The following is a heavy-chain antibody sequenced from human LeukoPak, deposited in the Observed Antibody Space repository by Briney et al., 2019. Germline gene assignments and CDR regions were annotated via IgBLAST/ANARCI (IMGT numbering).Heavy chain of an antibody. Sequence: GRSLRLSCAASGFTFDDYAMHWVRQAPGKGLEWVSGISWNSGSIGYADSVKGRFTISRDNAKDSLYLQMNSLRAEDTALYYCAKDIFLGYCSSTSCSARLGLMDVWGQGTTVTVSS. CDR2: ISWNSGSI. CDR3: AKDIFLGYCSSTSCSARLGLMDV. D-gene: IGHD2-2*01. J-gene: IGHJ6*02. CDR1: GFTFDDYA. V-gene: IGHV3-9*01.